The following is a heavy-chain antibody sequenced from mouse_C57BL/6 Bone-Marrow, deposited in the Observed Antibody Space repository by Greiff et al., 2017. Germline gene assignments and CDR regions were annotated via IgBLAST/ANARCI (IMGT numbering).Heavy chain of an antibody. D-gene: IGHD2-4*01. CDR2: INPNNGGT. CDR3: ASEDYDGGGCYFDY. J-gene: IGHJ2*01. CDR1: GYTFTDYY. V-gene: IGHV1-26*01. Sequence: VQLQQSGPELVKPGASVKISCKASGYTFTDYYMNWVKQSHGKSLEWIGDINPNNGGTSYNQKFKGKATLTVDKSSSTAYMELRSLTSEDSAVDYCASEDYDGGGCYFDYWGQGTTLTVSS.